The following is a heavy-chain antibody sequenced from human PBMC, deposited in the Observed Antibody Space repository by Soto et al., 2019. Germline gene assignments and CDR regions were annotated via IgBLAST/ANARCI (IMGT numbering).Heavy chain of an antibody. CDR1: GGSISSTSYL. Sequence: QLQLRESGPGLVKPPETLSLTCTVSGGSISSTSYLWGWIRQPPGKGMEWIGALYYAGSAYYSPSPEGRVTISVDPSKDQFSLDLRSVTAADTAVYYCARQYPAGDYYDYWGQGTLVTVSS. CDR3: ARQYPAGDYYDY. V-gene: IGHV4-39*01. CDR2: LYYAGSA. J-gene: IGHJ4*02. D-gene: IGHD2-2*02.